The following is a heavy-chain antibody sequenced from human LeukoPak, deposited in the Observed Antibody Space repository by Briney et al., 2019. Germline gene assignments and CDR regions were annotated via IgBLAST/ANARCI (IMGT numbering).Heavy chain of an antibody. CDR3: ARSGYVTMDV. CDR2: ISSSSSTI. CDR1: GFTFSSYE. V-gene: IGHV3-48*01. D-gene: IGHD2-15*01. J-gene: IGHJ6*04. Sequence: PGGSLRLSCAASGFTFSSYEMNWVRQAPGKGLEGVSYISSSSSTIYYADSVKGRFTISRDNAKNSLYLQMNSLRAEDTAVYYCARSGYVTMDVWGKGTTVTISS.